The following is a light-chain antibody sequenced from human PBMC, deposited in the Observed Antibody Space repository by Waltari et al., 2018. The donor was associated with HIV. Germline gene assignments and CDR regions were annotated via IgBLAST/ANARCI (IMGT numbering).Light chain of an antibody. J-gene: IGLJ2*01. CDR3: NSYTTSSTLHVV. V-gene: IGLV2-14*03. CDR1: SRDVGGYNY. Sequence: QSALTQPASVSGSPGQSITISCTGTSRDVGGYNYVPRSQHHPGKAPKLMIYDVSNRPSGVSNRFSGSKSGNTASLTISGLQAEDEADYYCNSYTTSSTLHVVFGGGTKLTVL. CDR2: DVS.